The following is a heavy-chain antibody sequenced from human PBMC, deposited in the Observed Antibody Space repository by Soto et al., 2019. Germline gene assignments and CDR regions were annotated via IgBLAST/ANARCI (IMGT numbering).Heavy chain of an antibody. Sequence: SETLSLTCTVSGGPISGHYWSWVRQPLGKGLEWIGCIHYTGSTDYNPSLKSRVTISVDTSNNQFSLNLISVTAADAAVYYCARYTGSYYSYWGQGTLVTVSS. CDR3: ARYTGSYYSY. J-gene: IGHJ4*02. CDR1: GGPISGHY. V-gene: IGHV4-59*11. D-gene: IGHD1-26*01. CDR2: IHYTGST.